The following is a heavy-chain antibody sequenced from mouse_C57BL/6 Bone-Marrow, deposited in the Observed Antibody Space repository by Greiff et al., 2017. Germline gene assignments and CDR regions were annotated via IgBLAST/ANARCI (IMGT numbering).Heavy chain of an antibody. CDR1: GFSLTSYG. Sequence: QVQLKESGPGLVQPSQSLSITCTVSGFSLTSYGVNWVRQSPGKGLEWLGVILSGGSKDYNATFISRLSISKDNSKSQVFIQMNSLQDDDTAIYYCSSDTPYYFDYWGQGTTLTVSS. CDR3: SSDTPYYFDY. CDR2: ILSGGSK. D-gene: IGHD5-1-1*01. J-gene: IGHJ2*01. V-gene: IGHV2-2*01.